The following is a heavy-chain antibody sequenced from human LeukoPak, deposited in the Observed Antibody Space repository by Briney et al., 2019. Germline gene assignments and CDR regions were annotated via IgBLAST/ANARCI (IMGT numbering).Heavy chain of an antibody. CDR1: GYTFTGYY. CDR2: INPNSGGT. D-gene: IGHD3-10*01. CDR3: ARTGRRITMVRGVTFAQEFGY. J-gene: IGHJ4*02. Sequence: ASVKVSCKASGYTFTGYYMHWVRQAPGQGLEWMGWINPNSGGTNYAQKIQGRVTMTRDTSISTAYMELSRLRSDDTAVYYCARTGRRITMVRGVTFAQEFGYWGQGTLVTVSS. V-gene: IGHV1-2*02.